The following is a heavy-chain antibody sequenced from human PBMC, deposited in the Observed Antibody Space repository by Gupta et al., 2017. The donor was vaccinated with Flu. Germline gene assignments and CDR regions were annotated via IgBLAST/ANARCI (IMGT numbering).Heavy chain of an antibody. D-gene: IGHD2-2*02. CDR2: INPHSGGT. CDR1: GYTFTGYY. J-gene: IGHJ5*02. V-gene: IGHV1-2*06. Sequence: QVQLVQSGAEVRKPGASVKVSCQTSGYTFTGYYIHWVRPTPGQGLEWVGRINPHSGGTNYEQKFQGRVTMTRDTSTSTAYMELSRLRSDDTAVYYCAREKYCSTASCYRWFDPWGQGTLVTVSS. CDR3: AREKYCSTASCYRWFDP.